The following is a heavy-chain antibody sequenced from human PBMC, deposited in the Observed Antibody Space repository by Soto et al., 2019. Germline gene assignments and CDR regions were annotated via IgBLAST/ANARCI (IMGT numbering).Heavy chain of an antibody. CDR1: GFTFSSYA. Sequence: GGSLRLSCAASGFTFSSYAMSWVRQAPGKGLEWVSAISGSGGSTYYADSVKGRFTISRDNSKNTLYPQMNSLRAEDTAVYYCAKDHDYSNDEYGMDVWGQGTTVTVSS. CDR2: ISGSGGST. V-gene: IGHV3-23*01. D-gene: IGHD4-4*01. CDR3: AKDHDYSNDEYGMDV. J-gene: IGHJ6*02.